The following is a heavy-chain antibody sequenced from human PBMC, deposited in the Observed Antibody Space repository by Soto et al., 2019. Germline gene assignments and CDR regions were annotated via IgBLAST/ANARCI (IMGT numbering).Heavy chain of an antibody. CDR1: GFSLSTNEVG. V-gene: IGHV2-5*01. D-gene: IGHD3-10*01. CDR2: IYWNEDR. Sequence: KESGPTLVKPTQTLTLTCTFSGFSLSTNEVGVGWIRQPPGKALEWLALIYWNEDRRYSPSLKSRLTITKDTSKNQVVLTMTNMDPVDTGTYYCAHRVGPQVGRFFDYWGQGTLVTVSS. CDR3: AHRVGPQVGRFFDY. J-gene: IGHJ4*02.